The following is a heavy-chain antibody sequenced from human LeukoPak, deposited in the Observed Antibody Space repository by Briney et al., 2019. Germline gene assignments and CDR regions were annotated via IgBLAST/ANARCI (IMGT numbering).Heavy chain of an antibody. V-gene: IGHV3-48*01. CDR1: GFTFSSYS. J-gene: IGHJ5*02. CDR2: ISSSSSTI. CDR3: ARCMVLSQGWCDWFDP. Sequence: GGSLRLSCAASGFTFSSYSMNWVRQAPGKGLEWVSYISSSSSTIYYADSVKGRFTISRDNAKNSLYLQMNSLRVEDTARYFCARCMVLSQGWCDWFDPWGQGTLVTVSS. D-gene: IGHD4/OR15-4a*01.